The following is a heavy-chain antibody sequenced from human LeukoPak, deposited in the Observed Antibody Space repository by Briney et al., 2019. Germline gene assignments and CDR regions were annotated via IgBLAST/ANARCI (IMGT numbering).Heavy chain of an antibody. CDR2: ISSSGSTI. CDR1: GFTFSSYE. V-gene: IGHV3-48*03. Sequence: PGGSLRLSCAASGFTFSSYEMNWVRQAPGKGLEWVSYISSSGSTIYYADSVKGRFTISRDNAKNSLYLQMNSLRAEDTAVYYCARVTSGSSYRPFDYWGQGTLVTVSS. D-gene: IGHD3-10*01. CDR3: ARVTSGSSYRPFDY. J-gene: IGHJ4*02.